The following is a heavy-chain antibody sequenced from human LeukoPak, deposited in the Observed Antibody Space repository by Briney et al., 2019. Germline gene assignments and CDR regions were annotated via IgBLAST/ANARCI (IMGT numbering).Heavy chain of an antibody. CDR2: IIPILGIA. CDR1: GGTFSSSA. CDR3: AREGIDYYYDSSGPRPY. V-gene: IGHV1-69*04. D-gene: IGHD3-22*01. J-gene: IGHJ4*02. Sequence: ASVKVSCKASGGTFSSSAISWVRQAPGQGLEWMGRIIPILGIANYAQKFQGRVTITADKSTSTAYMELSSLRSEDTAVYYCAREGIDYYYDSSGPRPYWGQGTLVTVSS.